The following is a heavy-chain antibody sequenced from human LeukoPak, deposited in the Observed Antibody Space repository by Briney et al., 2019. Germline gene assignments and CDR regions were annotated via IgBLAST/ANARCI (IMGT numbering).Heavy chain of an antibody. Sequence: VASVKVSCKASGYTFTKYGIIWARLAPGQGLEWMGWISAGNGNTNYAQKLQGRVTMTTDTSTSTAYMELSSLRSEDTAVYYCATLEYSSSYDAFDIWGQGTMVTVSS. D-gene: IGHD6-6*01. CDR3: ATLEYSSSYDAFDI. J-gene: IGHJ3*02. V-gene: IGHV1-18*01. CDR2: ISAGNGNT. CDR1: GYTFTKYG.